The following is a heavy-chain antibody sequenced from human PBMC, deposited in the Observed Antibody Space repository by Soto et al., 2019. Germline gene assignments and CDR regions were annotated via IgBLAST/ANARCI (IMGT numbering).Heavy chain of an antibody. V-gene: IGHV3-74*01. CDR1: GIAFSRYW. CDR3: GRDGRGYSSYLDY. CDR2: ISSDGSTT. J-gene: IGHJ4*02. Sequence: EVQLVEAGGGLVQPGGSLRLSCAGSGIAFSRYWIHWVRQAPGKGLGWVSRISSDGSTTTYADSVKGRFTISREHAKNTLYLQINRLRAEDTAVYYCGRDGRGYSSYLDYWGQGTLVTVSS. D-gene: IGHD5-12*01.